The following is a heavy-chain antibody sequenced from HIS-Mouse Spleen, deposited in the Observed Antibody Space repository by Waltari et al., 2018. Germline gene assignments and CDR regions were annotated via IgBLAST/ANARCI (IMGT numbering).Heavy chain of an antibody. CDR2: IYYSGST. CDR1: GGSISSSSVY. J-gene: IGHJ2*01. CDR3: AREIPYSSSWYDWYFDL. V-gene: IGHV4-39*07. D-gene: IGHD6-13*01. Sequence: QLQLQESGPGLVKPSETLSLTCTVSGGSISSSSVYWGWIRQPPGKGLEWIGSIYYSGSTYYNPSLKSRVTISVDTSKNQFSRKLSSVTAADTAVYYCAREIPYSSSWYDWYFDLWGRGTLVTVSS.